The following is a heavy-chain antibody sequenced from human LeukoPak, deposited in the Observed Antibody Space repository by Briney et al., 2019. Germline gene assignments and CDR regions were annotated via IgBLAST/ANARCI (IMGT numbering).Heavy chain of an antibody. D-gene: IGHD6-13*01. J-gene: IGHJ4*02. CDR2: THDSGST. V-gene: IGHV4-59*08. CDR1: GGSISSYY. CDR3: ARGAAGTVPFDY. Sequence: SETLSLTCAVSGGSISSYYWSWIRQPPGKGLEWIGYTHDSGSTDYNPSLKTRVTISVDTCKNQFSLKLSSVTAADTAVYYCARGAAGTVPFDYWGQGTPVTLSS.